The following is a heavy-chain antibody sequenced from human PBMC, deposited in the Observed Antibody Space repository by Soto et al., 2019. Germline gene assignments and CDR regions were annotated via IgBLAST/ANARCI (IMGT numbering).Heavy chain of an antibody. Sequence: EVHLLESGGGLVQPGGSLRLSCAASGFTFSSSVMNWVRQAPGRGLEWVSGISGSGSSTDYAVSVRGRFTISRDNSKNTLYLKMSSLGAAGTAIYFCAKGAGGSGPIRLDSWGQGTLVSVSS. J-gene: IGHJ4*02. CDR1: GFTFSSSV. D-gene: IGHD3-10*01. V-gene: IGHV3-23*01. CDR2: ISGSGSST. CDR3: AKGAGGSGPIRLDS.